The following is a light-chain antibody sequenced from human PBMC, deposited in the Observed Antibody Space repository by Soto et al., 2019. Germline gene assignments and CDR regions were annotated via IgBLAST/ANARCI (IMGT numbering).Light chain of an antibody. J-gene: IGKJ1*01. Sequence: EIVLTQSPATLSVFPGEKATLSCGASQSVSNNLAWYQQKPVQAPRLLIYATSSRATGIPDRFSGSGSGTDFTLTISRLEPEDFAVYYCQQYGRSGTFGQGTKVDIK. CDR1: QSVSNN. V-gene: IGKV3-20*01. CDR2: ATS. CDR3: QQYGRSGT.